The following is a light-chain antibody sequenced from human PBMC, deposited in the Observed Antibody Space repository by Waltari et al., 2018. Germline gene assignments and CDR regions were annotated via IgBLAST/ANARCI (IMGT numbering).Light chain of an antibody. CDR2: DFS. CDR3: GTSTTTRNHV. J-gene: IGLJ1*01. V-gene: IGLV2-14*03. CDR1: SSDVGSYNY. Sequence: QSALTQPASVSGSPGQSITISCPGTSSDVGSYNYFCWYQQHPGKAPKLIIYDFSVRPSGVSNRFSGSKSGNTASLTISGLHTEDEADYYCGTSTTTRNHVFGTGTKVTVL.